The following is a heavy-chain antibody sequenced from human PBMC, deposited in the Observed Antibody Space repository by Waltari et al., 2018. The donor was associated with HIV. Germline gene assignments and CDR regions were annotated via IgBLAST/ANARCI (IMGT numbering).Heavy chain of an antibody. Sequence: LVESGGGVVKTGESLRLTCEASGFAFRHFPFNWVRHSPPRGLDWVASIRRATNEKFYLDSVRGRFVISRDDSESSVYLQMDSVKNEDTGKYFCVRDDPGYGPIDHWGRGTLVTV. J-gene: IGHJ5*02. V-gene: IGHV3-21*04. D-gene: IGHD5-18*01. CDR2: IRRATNEK. CDR1: GFAFRHFP. CDR3: VRDDPGYGPIDH.